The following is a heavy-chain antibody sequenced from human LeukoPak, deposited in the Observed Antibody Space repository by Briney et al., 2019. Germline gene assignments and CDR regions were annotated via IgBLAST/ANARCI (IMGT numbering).Heavy chain of an antibody. J-gene: IGHJ4*02. Sequence: GGSLRLSCGAAGFTFSDYSMNSVRQAPRKGLEWISYVGISSGNTKYAASVKGRFTISGDSAKNSVFLQMNNLRVEDTAVYYCARDHRYAFDNWGQGTLVTVSS. V-gene: IGHV3-48*04. CDR1: GFTFSDYS. D-gene: IGHD5-12*01. CDR3: ARDHRYAFDN. CDR2: VGISSGNT.